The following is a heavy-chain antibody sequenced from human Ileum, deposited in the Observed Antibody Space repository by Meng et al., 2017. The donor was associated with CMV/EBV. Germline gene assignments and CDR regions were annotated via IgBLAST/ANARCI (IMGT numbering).Heavy chain of an antibody. CDR2: IRSKANSYAT. V-gene: IGHV3-73*01. J-gene: IGHJ5*02. D-gene: IGHD1-1*01. CDR3: TRAGTANP. Sequence: KLYCAASGFTFSGSAMHWVRQASGKGLEWVGRIRSKANSYATAYAASVKGRFTISRDDSKNTAYLQMNSLKTEDTAVYYCTRAGTANPWGQGTLVTVSS. CDR1: GFTFSGSA.